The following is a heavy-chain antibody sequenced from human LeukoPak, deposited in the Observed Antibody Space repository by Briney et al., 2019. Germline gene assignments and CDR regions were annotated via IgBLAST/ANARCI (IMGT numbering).Heavy chain of an antibody. CDR2: IYPRDGST. V-gene: IGHV1-46*01. CDR1: GYIFTSNY. CDR3: ARDQEGFDY. J-gene: IGHJ4*01. Sequence: ASVKVSCKASGYIFTSNYIHWVRQAPGQGLERMGMIYPRDGSTSYAQRFQDRVTVTRDTSTSTVHMELSGLRSEDTAVYYCARDQEGFDYWDQGTQVTVSS.